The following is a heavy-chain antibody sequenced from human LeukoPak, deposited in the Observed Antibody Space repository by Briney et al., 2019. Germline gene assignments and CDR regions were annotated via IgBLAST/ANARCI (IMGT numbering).Heavy chain of an antibody. CDR1: GFTFSGYW. Sequence: PGGSLRLSCAASGFTFSGYWMSWVRQAPGKGLEWVANIKQDGSEKYYVDSVKGRFTISRDNAKNSLYLQMNSLRAEDTAVYYCARDPLGGQLLQDHWFDLSGQGTLVTVSS. D-gene: IGHD2-2*01. CDR2: IKQDGSEK. V-gene: IGHV3-7*01. CDR3: ARDPLGGQLLQDHWFDL. J-gene: IGHJ5*02.